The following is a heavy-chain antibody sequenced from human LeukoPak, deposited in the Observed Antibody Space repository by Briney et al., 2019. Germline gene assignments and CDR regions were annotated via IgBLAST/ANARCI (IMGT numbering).Heavy chain of an antibody. CDR1: GGSISSGDYY. Sequence: SPTLSLTCTVSGGSISSGDYYWSWIRQPPGKGLEWIGYIYYSGSTYYNPSLKSRVTISVDTSKNQFSLKLSSVTAADTAVYYCARHYYDSSGYYYYYYMDVWGKGTTVTVSS. J-gene: IGHJ6*03. V-gene: IGHV4-30-4*08. CDR3: ARHYYDSSGYYYYYYMDV. CDR2: IYYSGST. D-gene: IGHD3-22*01.